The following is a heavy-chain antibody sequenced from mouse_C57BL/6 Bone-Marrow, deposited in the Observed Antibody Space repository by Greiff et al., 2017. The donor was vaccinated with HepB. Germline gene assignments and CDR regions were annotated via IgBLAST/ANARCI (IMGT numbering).Heavy chain of an antibody. CDR1: GYTFTSYW. J-gene: IGHJ4*01. D-gene: IGHD2-1*01. CDR2: IDPSDSYT. CDR3: ARREIYYGPYYYAMDY. Sequence: QVQLQQPGAELVMPGASVKLSCKASGYTFTSYWMHWVKQRPGQGLEWIGEIDPSDSYTNYNQKFKGKSTLTVDKSSSTAYMQLSSLTSEDSAVYYCARREIYYGPYYYAMDYCGRGTSVTVSS. V-gene: IGHV1-69*01.